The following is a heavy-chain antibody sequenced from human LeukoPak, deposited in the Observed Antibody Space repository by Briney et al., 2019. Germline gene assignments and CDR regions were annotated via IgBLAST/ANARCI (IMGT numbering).Heavy chain of an antibody. CDR3: AREADEAFDI. CDR1: GFTLSSLS. Sequence: GGSLSLSCVVSGFTLSSLSMNWVHPAPVHGLAWVPSIPENSKDIYYVDSVKGRFTIPRDNAKNSLYLQMNSLSADDTAVYYCAREADEAFDIWGQGTMVTVSS. J-gene: IGHJ3*02. CDR2: IPENSKDI. V-gene: IGHV3-21*01.